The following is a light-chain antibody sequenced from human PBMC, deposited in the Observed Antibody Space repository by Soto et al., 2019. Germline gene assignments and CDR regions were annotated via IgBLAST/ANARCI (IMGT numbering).Light chain of an antibody. CDR2: AAS. CDR1: QGIDSS. J-gene: IGKJ5*01. V-gene: IGKV1-9*01. CDR3: QQLHDYPIT. Sequence: ILLAQSPSSLSPSVGDRVTITCRASQGIDSSFAWYQQKPGQAPKLLIYAASSLQSGIPARFSGSGSGTDFTLTISSLHPEDFATYYCQQLHDYPITFGQGTRLEI.